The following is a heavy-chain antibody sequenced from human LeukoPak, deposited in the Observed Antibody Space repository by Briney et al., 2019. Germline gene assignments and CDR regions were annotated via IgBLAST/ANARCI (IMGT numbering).Heavy chain of an antibody. CDR3: AKDSTGYSSSWYSGGFDY. J-gene: IGHJ4*02. D-gene: IGHD6-13*01. CDR2: ISSSGSGGNT. CDR1: GFICSDYA. Sequence: GGSLRLSYTASGFICSDYAMSWARQAPGKGLEWVAGISSSGSGGNTYYADSVKGRFTISRDTSKNILFLQMNTLRAEDTAIYYCAKDSTGYSSSWYSGGFDYWGQGTLVTVSS. V-gene: IGHV3-23*01.